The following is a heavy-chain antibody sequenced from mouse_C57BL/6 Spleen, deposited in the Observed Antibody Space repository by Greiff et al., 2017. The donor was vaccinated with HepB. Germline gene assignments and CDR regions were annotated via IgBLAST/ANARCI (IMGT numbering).Heavy chain of an antibody. D-gene: IGHD4-1*01. Sequence: VQLQQSGPGLVQPSQCLSITCTVSGFSFTSYGVHWVRQSPGKGLEWLGVIWSGGSTDYNAAFISRLSIIKDNSNSQVFFKMNSLQADDTATYYCARNGANCDDYYAMDYRGQGTSVTVSS. V-gene: IGHV2-2*01. CDR2: IWSGGST. J-gene: IGHJ4*01. CDR1: GFSFTSYG. CDR3: ARNGANCDDYYAMDY.